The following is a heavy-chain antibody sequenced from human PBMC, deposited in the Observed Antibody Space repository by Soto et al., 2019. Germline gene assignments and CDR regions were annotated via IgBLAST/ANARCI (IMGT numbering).Heavy chain of an antibody. CDR3: ARDTVDGTLDF. D-gene: IGHD1-1*01. V-gene: IGHV1-3*01. CDR1: GYTFSSYA. J-gene: IGHJ4*02. CDR2: INAGYGNT. Sequence: ASVKVSCKASGYTFSSYAMHWVRQAPGQRLERMGWINAGYGNTKSSQKFQDRVTISRDTSASTAYMALTSLRSEDTAVYYCARDTVDGTLDFWDQGTLVTFSS.